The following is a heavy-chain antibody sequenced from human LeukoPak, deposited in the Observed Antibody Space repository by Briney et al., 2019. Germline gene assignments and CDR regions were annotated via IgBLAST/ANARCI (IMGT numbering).Heavy chain of an antibody. CDR3: ARARWYASDY. D-gene: IGHD6-13*01. V-gene: IGHV3-74*01. CDR2: TNSDGSST. CDR1: GFTFSGHW. Sequence: GGSLRLSCAVSGFTFSGHWMFWVRHAPGKGLVWVSSTNSDGSSTGYTDSVKGRFTVSRDNAKNTLYLQMNSLRAEDTAVYYCARARWYASDYWGQGTLVTVSS. J-gene: IGHJ4*02.